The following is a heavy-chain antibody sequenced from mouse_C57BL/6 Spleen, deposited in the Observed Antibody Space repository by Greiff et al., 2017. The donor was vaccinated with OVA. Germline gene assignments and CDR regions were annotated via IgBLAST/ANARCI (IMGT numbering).Heavy chain of an antibody. CDR1: GFTFSNYW. CDR2: IRLKSDNYAT. CDR3: TGNYGSRGFFDY. D-gene: IGHD1-1*01. V-gene: IGHV6-3*01. J-gene: IGHJ2*01. Sequence: EVKLEESGGGLVQPGGSLKLSCVASGFTFSNYWMNWVRQSPEKGLEWVAQIRLKSDNYATHYAESVNGRFTISRDDSKSSVYLQMNNLRAEDTGIYYCTGNYGSRGFFDYWGQGTTLTVSS.